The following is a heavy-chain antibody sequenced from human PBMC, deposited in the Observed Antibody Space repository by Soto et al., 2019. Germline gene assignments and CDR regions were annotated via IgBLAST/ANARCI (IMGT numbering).Heavy chain of an antibody. CDR1: GFTFSSYA. J-gene: IGHJ4*02. Sequence: SLRLSCAASGFTFSSYAMHWVRQAPGKGLEWVAVISYDGSNKYYADSVKGRFTISRDNSKNTLYLQMNSLRAEDTAVYYCASLPIAARPHFDYWGQGTLVTVSS. D-gene: IGHD6-6*01. CDR2: ISYDGSNK. CDR3: ASLPIAARPHFDY. V-gene: IGHV3-30-3*01.